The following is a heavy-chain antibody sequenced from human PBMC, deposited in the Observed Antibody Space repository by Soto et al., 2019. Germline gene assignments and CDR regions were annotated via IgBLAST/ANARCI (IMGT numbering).Heavy chain of an antibody. CDR2: MWSDGNNT. J-gene: IGHJ4*02. Sequence: GGSLRLSCAASGFTFSAHGMHWVRQAPGRGLEWVAIMWSDGNNTYYADSVRGRFTVSRDNSKKMLYLQMNSLRAEDTAVYYCARDYDSSGFYSYYFDHWGQGTLVTVSS. CDR1: GFTFSAHG. CDR3: ARDYDSSGFYSYYFDH. V-gene: IGHV3-33*01. D-gene: IGHD3-22*01.